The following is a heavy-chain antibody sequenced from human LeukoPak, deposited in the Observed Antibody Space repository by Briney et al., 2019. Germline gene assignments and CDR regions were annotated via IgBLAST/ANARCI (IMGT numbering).Heavy chain of an antibody. D-gene: IGHD3-10*01. CDR1: GGSISSGSNY. J-gene: IGHJ4*02. CDR2: IYSSGRT. V-gene: IGHV4-61*02. Sequence: SETLSLTCTVSGGSISSGSNYWSWIRQPAGRGLEWIGRIYSSGRTDYSPSLKSRVTISIDASENQFSLKLSSVTAADTAVYYCARVGSGSSYYFDSWGQGNLVTVSS. CDR3: ARVGSGSSYYFDS.